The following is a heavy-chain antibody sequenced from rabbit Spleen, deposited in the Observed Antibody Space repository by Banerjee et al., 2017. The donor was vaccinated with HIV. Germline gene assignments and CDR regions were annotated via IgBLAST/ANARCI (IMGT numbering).Heavy chain of an antibody. CDR1: GFSFSSNYW. J-gene: IGHJ4*01. CDR2: IGAVST. CDR3: ARDAGYAASNL. D-gene: IGHD6-1*01. Sequence: QEQLEESGGDLVKPEGSLTLTCTASGFSFSSNYWLCWVRQAPGKGLEWIACIGAVSTYYATWAKGRFTISKTSSTTVTLQMTSLTAADTATYFCARDAGYAASNLWGPGTLVTVS. V-gene: IGHV1S45*01.